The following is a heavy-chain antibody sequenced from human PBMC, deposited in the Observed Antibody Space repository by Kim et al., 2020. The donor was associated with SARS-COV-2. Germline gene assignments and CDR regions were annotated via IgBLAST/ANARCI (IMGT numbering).Heavy chain of an antibody. V-gene: IGHV4-61*01. D-gene: IGHD3-16*01. Sequence: SETLSLTCTVSGVSVSSGSYYWSWIRQPPGKGLEWIGYMYYSWRSNYHPSLKSRVTISVDTSKNQFSLKLSSVTAADTAVDYCARDVVGNWLDPWGQGTLVTVSS. J-gene: IGHJ5*02. CDR1: GVSVSSGSYY. CDR3: ARDVVGNWLDP. CDR2: MYYSWRS.